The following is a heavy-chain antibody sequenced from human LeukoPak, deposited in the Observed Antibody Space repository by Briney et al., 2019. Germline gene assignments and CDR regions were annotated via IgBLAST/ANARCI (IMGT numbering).Heavy chain of an antibody. Sequence: GGSLRLSCVASGFTFSSYAMNWVRQAPGKGLEWVSAISGSGGNTHYADSVKGRFTISRDNSKNTLYLQMNSLRAEDTALYYCAREKVTTDNYYYMDVWGKGTTVTVSS. D-gene: IGHD4-11*01. CDR1: GFTFSSYA. CDR2: ISGSGGNT. CDR3: AREKVTTDNYYYMDV. V-gene: IGHV3-23*01. J-gene: IGHJ6*03.